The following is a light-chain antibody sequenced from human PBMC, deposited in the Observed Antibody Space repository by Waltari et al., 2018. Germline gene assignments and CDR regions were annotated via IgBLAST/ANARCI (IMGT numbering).Light chain of an antibody. Sequence: QSVLTQPPSVSGAPGQRVIISCTGSSSNIGTGHAVHWSQQLPGTAPKLLISDHPSRPSGGPDRYAASKSGTSASRAIAGLQAEDEGEECGQAYDSSLSGRVYGGGTTPT. CDR2: DHP. CDR3: QAYDSSLSGRV. J-gene: IGLJ3*02. V-gene: IGLV1-40*01. CDR1: SSNIGTGHA.